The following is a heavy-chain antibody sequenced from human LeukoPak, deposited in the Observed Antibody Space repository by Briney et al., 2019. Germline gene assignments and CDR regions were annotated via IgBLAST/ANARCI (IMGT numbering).Heavy chain of an antibody. CDR3: ARESVGYCSGGSCPYYFDY. V-gene: IGHV4-4*07. J-gene: IGHJ4*02. Sequence: SETLSLTCTVSGGSISSYYWSWVRQPAGKGLEWIGRIYSSGNTNYNPSLKSRVTMSVDTSRNQFSLRLSSVTAADTAVYYCARESVGYCSGGSCPYYFDYWGQGTLVTVSS. CDR2: IYSSGNT. D-gene: IGHD2-15*01. CDR1: GGSISSYY.